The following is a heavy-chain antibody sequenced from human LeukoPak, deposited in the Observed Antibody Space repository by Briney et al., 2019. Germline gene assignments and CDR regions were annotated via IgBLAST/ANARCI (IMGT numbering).Heavy chain of an antibody. Sequence: GGSLRLSCAASGFTFSDYYMSWIRQAPWKGLEWLSYISSIGNTIYYADSVKGRLTISRDNTKNSLYLQMSSLRAEDTAVYDCASDLVRHYYGSGSYDYWGQGTLVTASS. J-gene: IGHJ4*02. CDR1: GFTFSDYY. V-gene: IGHV3-11*01. CDR2: ISSIGNTI. D-gene: IGHD3-10*01. CDR3: ASDLVRHYYGSGSYDY.